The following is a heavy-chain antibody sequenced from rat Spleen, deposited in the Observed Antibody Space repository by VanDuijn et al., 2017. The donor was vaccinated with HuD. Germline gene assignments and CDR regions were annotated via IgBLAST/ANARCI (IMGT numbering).Heavy chain of an antibody. J-gene: IGHJ3*01. CDR2: ISSVGIT. D-gene: IGHD1-6*01. V-gene: IGHV2S12*01. CDR3: TGGQYTTDYYYEDWFAN. Sequence: QVHLKESGPGLVQPSQTLSLTCTVSGFSLTSYHVSWVRQPPGKGLEWIAAISSVGITYYNSALKSRLSISRDTSKSQVFLKMNSLQTEDTAIDFCTGGQYTTDYYYEDWFANWGQGTLVTVSS. CDR1: GFSLTSYH.